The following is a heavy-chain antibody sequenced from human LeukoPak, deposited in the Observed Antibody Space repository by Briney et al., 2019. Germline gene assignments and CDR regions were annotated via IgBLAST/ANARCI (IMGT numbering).Heavy chain of an antibody. Sequence: PGGSLRLSCAASGFTFSSYWMHWVRHAPGEGPVWVAHILNNGGSTSYADSVKGRFIISRDNAKNTLSLQMNSLRAEDTAVYYCVRHNYGYDYWGQGTPVTVSS. J-gene: IGHJ4*02. CDR2: ILNNGGST. D-gene: IGHD5-18*01. CDR1: GFTFSSYW. V-gene: IGHV3-74*01. CDR3: VRHNYGYDY.